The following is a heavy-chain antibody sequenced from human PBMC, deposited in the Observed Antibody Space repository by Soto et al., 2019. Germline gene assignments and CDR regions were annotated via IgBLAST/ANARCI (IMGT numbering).Heavy chain of an antibody. CDR1: GGPFISYA. V-gene: IGHV1-69*13. Sequence: VKVSSNASGGPFISYAIIWGRQSPGQGLEWMGGIIPIFGTANYAQKFQGRVTITADESTSTAYMELSSLRSEDTAVYYCAREGRYYDSSGYYYEAFDIWGQGTMVTVSS. CDR3: AREGRYYDSSGYYYEAFDI. D-gene: IGHD3-22*01. CDR2: IIPIFGTA. J-gene: IGHJ3*02.